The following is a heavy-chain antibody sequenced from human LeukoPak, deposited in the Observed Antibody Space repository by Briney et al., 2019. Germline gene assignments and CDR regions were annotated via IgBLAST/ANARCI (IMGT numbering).Heavy chain of an antibody. D-gene: IGHD3-10*01. CDR3: TTAPYYYGSGSYIDY. J-gene: IGHJ4*02. CDR2: IKSKTDGGTT. CDR1: GFTFSNAW. V-gene: IGHV3-15*01. Sequence: GGSLRLSCAASGFTFSNAWMSWVRQAPGKGLERVGRIKSKTDGGTTDYAAPVKGRFTISRDDSKNTLYLQMNSLKTEDTAVYYCTTAPYYYGSGSYIDYWGQGTLVTVSS.